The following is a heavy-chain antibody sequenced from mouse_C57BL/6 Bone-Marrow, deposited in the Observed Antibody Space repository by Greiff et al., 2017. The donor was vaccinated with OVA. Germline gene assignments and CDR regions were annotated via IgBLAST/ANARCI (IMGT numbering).Heavy chain of an antibody. CDR1: GFTFSDYG. V-gene: IGHV5-17*01. CDR2: ISSGSSTI. Sequence: EVKLVESGGGLVKPGGSLKLSCAASGFTFSDYGMHWVRQAPEKGLEWVAYISSGSSTIYYADTVKGRFTISRDNAKNTLFLQMTSLRSEDTAMYYCARELLSYFDYWGQGTTLTVSS. D-gene: IGHD2-12*01. J-gene: IGHJ2*01. CDR3: ARELLSYFDY.